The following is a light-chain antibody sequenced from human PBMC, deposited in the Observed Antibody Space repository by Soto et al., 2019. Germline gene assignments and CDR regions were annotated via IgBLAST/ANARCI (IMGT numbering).Light chain of an antibody. CDR1: QSVSSSSS. J-gene: IGKJ2*01. CDR3: HQYRSSPSHT. CDR2: GDS. Sequence: EIVLTQSPGTLSLSPGERATLSCRASQSVSSSSSLAWYQQKPGQAPRLLIYGDSSRATGIPDRFSGSGSGTDFTLTIIRLEPEDFAVYYCHQYRSSPSHTFGQGTKLEIK. V-gene: IGKV3-20*01.